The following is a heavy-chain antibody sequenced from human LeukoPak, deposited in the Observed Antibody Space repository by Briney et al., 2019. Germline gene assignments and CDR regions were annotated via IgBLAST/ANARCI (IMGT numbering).Heavy chain of an antibody. CDR2: IYPGDSDT. Sequence: GESLKLSCKGSGYTFTSYWIGWVRQMPGKGLEWMGIIYPGDSDTKYSPSFQGQVTISADKSITTAYLQWSSLKASDTAMYYCARVPFGDDAPDYWGQGTLVTVSS. CDR3: ARVPFGDDAPDY. V-gene: IGHV5-51*01. J-gene: IGHJ4*02. D-gene: IGHD4-17*01. CDR1: GYTFTSYW.